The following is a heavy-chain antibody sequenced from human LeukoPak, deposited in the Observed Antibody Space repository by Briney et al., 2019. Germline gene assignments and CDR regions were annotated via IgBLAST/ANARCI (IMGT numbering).Heavy chain of an antibody. D-gene: IGHD2-2*01. Sequence: PSETLSLTCTVSGGSISSSSYYWGWIRQPPGKGLEWIGSIYYSGSTYYNPSLKSRVTISVDTSKNQFSLKLSSVTAADTAVYYCARKTSVVPAAKTREWNWFDPWGQGTLVTVSS. V-gene: IGHV4-39*01. CDR2: IYYSGST. J-gene: IGHJ5*02. CDR1: GGSISSSSYY. CDR3: ARKTSVVPAAKTREWNWFDP.